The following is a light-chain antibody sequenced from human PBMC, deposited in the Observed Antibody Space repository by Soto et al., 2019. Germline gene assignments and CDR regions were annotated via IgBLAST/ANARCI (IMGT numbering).Light chain of an antibody. J-gene: IGKJ4*01. CDR3: QQFGTSPT. CDR2: GAS. CDR1: QTLSSTF. Sequence: EIVLTQSPGTLSLSPGERATLSCRAGQTLSSTFLAWYQQKPAQAPRLLIYGASSRATGVPDRVSGSGSGTDFTLTISRVEPEDFAVYYCQQFGTSPTFGGGTRVEIK. V-gene: IGKV3-20*01.